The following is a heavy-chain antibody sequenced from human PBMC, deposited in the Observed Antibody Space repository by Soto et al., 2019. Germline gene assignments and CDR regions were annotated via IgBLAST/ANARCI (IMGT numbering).Heavy chain of an antibody. Sequence: LSLTCTVSGGSISSSSYYWGWIRQPPGKGLEWIGSIYYSGSTYYNPSLKSRVTISVDTSKNQFSLKLSSVTAADTAVYYCARIAAAGTIWYFDYWGQGTLVTVSS. CDR2: IYYSGST. CDR3: ARIAAAGTIWYFDY. J-gene: IGHJ4*02. D-gene: IGHD6-13*01. V-gene: IGHV4-39*01. CDR1: GGSISSSSYY.